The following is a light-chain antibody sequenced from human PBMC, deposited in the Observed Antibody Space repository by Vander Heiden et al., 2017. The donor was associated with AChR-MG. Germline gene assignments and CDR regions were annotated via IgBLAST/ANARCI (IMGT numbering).Light chain of an antibody. J-gene: IGLJ3*02. CDR3: QAWDNGAWV. CDR2: QDN. V-gene: IGLV3-1*01. Sequence: SYELTQLPSLSVSPGPTARITCSANKVGVKSPSWFQQKPDQSPLLVMYQDNKRPSGIPDRFSGSNAGDTATLTITGTQAMDEADYYCQAWDNGAWVFGGGTKFTVL. CDR1: KVGVKS.